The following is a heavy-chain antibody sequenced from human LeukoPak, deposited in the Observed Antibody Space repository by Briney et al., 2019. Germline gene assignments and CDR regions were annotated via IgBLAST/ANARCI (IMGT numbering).Heavy chain of an antibody. Sequence: SETLSLTCTVSSGSISSGTFYWDWIRQTPGKGLEWIVSLIHTGGTYYNPSLRSRVTTSVDTSKNQFSLKLPSVTAADTAMYYCARRRPGYYDFWSGYQDYWGQGTLVTVSS. V-gene: IGHV4-39*01. D-gene: IGHD3-3*01. J-gene: IGHJ4*02. CDR3: ARRRPGYYDFWSGYQDY. CDR2: LIHTGGT. CDR1: SGSISSGTFY.